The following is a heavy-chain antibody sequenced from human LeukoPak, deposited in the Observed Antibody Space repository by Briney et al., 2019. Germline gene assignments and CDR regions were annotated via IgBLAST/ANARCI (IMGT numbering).Heavy chain of an antibody. V-gene: IGHV4-59*01. CDR1: GGSMSSYY. CDR2: VYYSGTT. CDR3: ARGGIQLWSNNWVDP. J-gene: IGHJ5*02. D-gene: IGHD5-18*01. Sequence: SETLSLTCTVSGGSMSSYYWSWIRQPPGKGLEWIGYVYYSGTTNYNPSLRSRVTISVDTSKNQFPLKLSSVTAADTAVYYCARGGIQLWSNNWVDPWGQGILVTVSS.